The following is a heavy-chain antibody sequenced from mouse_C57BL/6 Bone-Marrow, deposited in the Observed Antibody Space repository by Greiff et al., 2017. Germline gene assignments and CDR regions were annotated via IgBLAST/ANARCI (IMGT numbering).Heavy chain of an antibody. V-gene: IGHV1-72*01. Sequence: QVQLQQPGAELVKPGASVKQSCKASGYTFTSYWMHWVKQRPGRGLEWIGRIAPNSGGTKYNEKFKSKATLTVDKPSSTAYMQLSSLTSEDSAVYYCAHGNYFYWYFAVWGTGTTVTVSS. CDR2: IAPNSGGT. D-gene: IGHD2-1*01. CDR1: GYTFTSYW. CDR3: AHGNYFYWYFAV. J-gene: IGHJ1*03.